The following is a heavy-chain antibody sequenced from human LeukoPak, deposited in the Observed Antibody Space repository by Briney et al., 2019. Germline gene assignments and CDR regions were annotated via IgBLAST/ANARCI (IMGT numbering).Heavy chain of an antibody. CDR1: GGSICSGGYY. J-gene: IGHJ4*02. CDR3: ARVGEMATILSYFDY. D-gene: IGHD5-24*01. V-gene: IGHV4-31*03. CDR2: IYYSGST. Sequence: PSETPSLTCTVSGGSICSGGYYWSSIRQHPGNGLEWIGYIYYSGSTYYNPSLKSRVTVSVDTSNNQFSLRLSSVTAADTAVYYCARVGEMATILSYFDYWGQGTLVTVSS.